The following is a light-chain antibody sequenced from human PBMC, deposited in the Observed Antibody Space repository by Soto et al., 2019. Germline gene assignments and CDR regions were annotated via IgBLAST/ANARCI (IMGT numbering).Light chain of an antibody. Sequence: QSVLTQPASVSGSPGQSITISCTGTSSDVGGYNYVSWYQQHPGKAPKLMIYEDSNRPSGVSNRFSGSKSGNTASLTISGLQAEDEADYYCSSYTSSSIWVFGGGTKVTVL. CDR2: EDS. CDR1: SSDVGGYNY. CDR3: SSYTSSSIWV. J-gene: IGLJ3*02. V-gene: IGLV2-14*01.